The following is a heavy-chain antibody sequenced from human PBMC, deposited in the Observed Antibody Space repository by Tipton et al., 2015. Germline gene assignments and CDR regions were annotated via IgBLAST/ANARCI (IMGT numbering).Heavy chain of an antibody. J-gene: IGHJ6*02. CDR3: VSTPSGSQWSRYYYGMDV. V-gene: IGHV4-39*01. Sequence: TLSLTCTVSGGSISGSSYYWAWIRQPPGKGLEWIGHIYYTGNTYYTSSLKSRVTISVDTSKNQFSLKLSSVTAAETAVYYCVSTPSGSQWSRYYYGMDVWGQGTTVTVSS. D-gene: IGHD1-26*01. CDR2: IYYTGNT. CDR1: GGSISGSSYY.